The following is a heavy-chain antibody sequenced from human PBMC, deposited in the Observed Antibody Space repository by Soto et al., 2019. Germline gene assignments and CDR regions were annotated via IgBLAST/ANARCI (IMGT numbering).Heavy chain of an antibody. CDR2: INPSGGDT. Sequence: QVQLVQSGAEVKKPGASVKISCKASGYTFTSYYVHWVRQAPGHGLEWMGIINPSGGDTSYTQKXQXRDXISMDTSKTTVYIELTSLRYEDTAVYYCAVSVFDYWGQGTLVTVSS. CDR3: AVSVFDY. J-gene: IGHJ4*02. V-gene: IGHV1-46*01. CDR1: GYTFTSYY.